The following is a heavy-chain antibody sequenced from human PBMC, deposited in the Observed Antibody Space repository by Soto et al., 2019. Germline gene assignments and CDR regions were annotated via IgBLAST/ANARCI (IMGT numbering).Heavy chain of an antibody. Sequence: GGSLRHSCAASGFTFNIYAMSWVRQAPGKGLEWVSAISGSGGGTCYADSVKGRFTISRDNSKNTLYLQMGSLRAEDMAVYYCARARKNRSWELLRAALDYWGQGTLVTVSS. D-gene: IGHD1-26*01. CDR1: GFTFNIYA. J-gene: IGHJ4*02. CDR2: ISGSGGGT. CDR3: ARARKNRSWELLRAALDY. V-gene: IGHV3-23*01.